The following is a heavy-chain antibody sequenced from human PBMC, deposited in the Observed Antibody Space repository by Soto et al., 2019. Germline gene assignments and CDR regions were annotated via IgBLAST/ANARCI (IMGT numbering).Heavy chain of an antibody. Sequence: EVQVVESGGGLVQPGGTLTLSCAGSGFSFSDHYMDWVRQAPGKGLEWVGRSRNRPKKYTTEYAASVKGRFIISRDDSKNSLYLPMNNLEAEDTALYYCVIISAATSNAFDIWGQGTMFTVSS. J-gene: IGHJ3*02. CDR2: SRNRPKKYTT. D-gene: IGHD2-2*01. CDR3: VIISAATSNAFDI. V-gene: IGHV3-72*01. CDR1: GFSFSDHY.